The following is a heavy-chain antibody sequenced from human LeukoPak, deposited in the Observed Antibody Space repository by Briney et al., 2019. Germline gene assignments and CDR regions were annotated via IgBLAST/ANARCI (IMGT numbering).Heavy chain of an antibody. Sequence: PGRYLRLYCAASGFTFSSYAMDWVRPAPGNGLEWVAVISYDGGNKYYADSVKGRFTISRDNSKNPMYLQMNRLEAWDKAVYYWAKDRDSNYRLVNAFDMWGEGTMVTVP. CDR2: ISYDGGNK. CDR3: AKDRDSNYRLVNAFDM. J-gene: IGHJ3*02. CDR1: GFTFSSYA. D-gene: IGHD3-10*01. V-gene: IGHV3-30-3*01.